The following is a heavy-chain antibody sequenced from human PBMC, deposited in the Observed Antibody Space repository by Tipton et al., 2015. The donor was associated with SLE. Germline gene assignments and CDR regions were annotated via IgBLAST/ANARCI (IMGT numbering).Heavy chain of an antibody. J-gene: IGHJ4*02. D-gene: IGHD3-22*01. CDR1: GGSISSGSYY. CDR2: IYYSGST. V-gene: IGHV4-39*07. Sequence: TLSLTCTVSGGSISSGSYYWSWIRQPAGKGLEWIGSIYYSGSTYYNPSLKSRVTISVDTSKNQFSLKLSSVTATDTAVYYCARDNYYDSSGYSDYWGQGTLVTVSS. CDR3: ARDNYYDSSGYSDY.